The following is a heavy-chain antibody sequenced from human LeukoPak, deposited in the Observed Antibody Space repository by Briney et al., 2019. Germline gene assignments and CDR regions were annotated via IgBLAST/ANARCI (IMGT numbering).Heavy chain of an antibody. CDR3: TRGAGWLIDY. CDR1: GDSISDYY. Sequence: SETLSLTCTVSGDSISDYYWNWIRQPPGKGLEWIGYFHNSGTSTYNPSLKSRVTISADTSKNQFSLKLNSLTTADTAVYYCTRGAGWLIDYWGQGILVTVSS. CDR2: FHNSGTS. V-gene: IGHV4-59*01. J-gene: IGHJ4*02. D-gene: IGHD3-16*01.